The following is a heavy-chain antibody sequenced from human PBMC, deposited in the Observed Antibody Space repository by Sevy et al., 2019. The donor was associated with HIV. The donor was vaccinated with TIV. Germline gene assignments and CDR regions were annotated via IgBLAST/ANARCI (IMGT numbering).Heavy chain of an antibody. CDR1: GGTFSSYA. V-gene: IGHV1-69*13. D-gene: IGHD3-3*01. CDR2: IIPSFGTA. CDR3: ARVYDFWSGYSSDYYYYMDV. J-gene: IGHJ6*03. Sequence: ASVKVSCKASGGTFSSYAISWVRQAPGQGLEWMGGIIPSFGTANYAQKFQGRVTITADESTSTAYMELSSLRSEDPAVYYCARVYDFWSGYSSDYYYYMDVWGKGTTVTVSS.